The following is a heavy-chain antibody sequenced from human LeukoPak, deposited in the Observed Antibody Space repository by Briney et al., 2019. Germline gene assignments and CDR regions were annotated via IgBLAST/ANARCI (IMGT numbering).Heavy chain of an antibody. CDR1: GYTFTDYY. D-gene: IGHD5-18*01. Sequence: ASVTVSCKASGYTFTDYYIHWVRQAPGQGLEWMGWINPDSGGTSSAQKFQGRVTMTRDTSISTAYMELNRLRSDDPAGYYFARAGGGYSSGWRAFDIWGQGTMVTVS. J-gene: IGHJ3*02. CDR3: ARAGGGYSSGWRAFDI. V-gene: IGHV1-2*02. CDR2: INPDSGGT.